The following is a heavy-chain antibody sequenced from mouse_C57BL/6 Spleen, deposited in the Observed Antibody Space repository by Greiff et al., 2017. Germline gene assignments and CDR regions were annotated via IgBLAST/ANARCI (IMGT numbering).Heavy chain of an antibody. CDR1: GYSITSGYY. D-gene: IGHD1-1*01. V-gene: IGHV3-6*01. J-gene: IGHJ4*01. CDR3: ARDYYGSSHAMDY. CDR2: ISYDGSN. Sequence: ESGPGLVKPSQSLSLTCSVTGYSITSGYYWNWIRQFPGNKLEWMGYISYDGSNNYNPSLKNRISITRDTSKNQFFLKLNSVTTEDTATYYCARDYYGSSHAMDYWGQGTSVTVSS.